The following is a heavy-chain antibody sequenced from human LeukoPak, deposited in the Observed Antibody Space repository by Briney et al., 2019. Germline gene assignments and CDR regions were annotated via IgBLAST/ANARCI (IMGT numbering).Heavy chain of an antibody. CDR1: GYTFTGYY. V-gene: IGHV1-2*06. CDR3: ARVGGYSYGYDY. J-gene: IGHJ4*02. Sequence: ASVKVSCKASGYTFTGYYMHWVRQAPGQGLEWMGRINPNCGGTNYAQKFQGRVTMTRDTSISTAYMELSRLRSDDTAVYYCARVGGYSYGYDYWGQGTLVTVSS. D-gene: IGHD5-18*01. CDR2: INPNCGGT.